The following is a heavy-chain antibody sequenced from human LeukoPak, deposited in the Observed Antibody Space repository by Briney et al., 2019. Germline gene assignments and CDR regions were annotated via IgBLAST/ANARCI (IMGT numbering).Heavy chain of an antibody. CDR3: AKDFAHSRQFLLNMPAGEFDP. J-gene: IGHJ5*02. D-gene: IGHD7-27*01. V-gene: IGHV3-30*02. CDR1: GFTFSSYC. Sequence: GESLRLSCAASGFTFSSYCMHWVRQAPGKGLEWVAFIRYDGSNKYYADSVKGRFTTSSDNSKNTLYLQTNSLRAEDTAVYYCAKDFAHSRQFLLNMPAGEFDPWGQGTLVTVSS. CDR2: IRYDGSNK.